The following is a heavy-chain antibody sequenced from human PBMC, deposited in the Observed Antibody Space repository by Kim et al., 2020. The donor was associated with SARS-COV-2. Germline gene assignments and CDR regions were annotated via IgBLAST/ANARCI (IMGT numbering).Heavy chain of an antibody. CDR1: GYTFTSYY. V-gene: IGHV1-46*01. CDR3: AREPPVAGAPETYYYGMDV. D-gene: IGHD6-19*01. J-gene: IGHJ6*02. CDR2: INPSGGST. Sequence: ASVKVSCKASGYTFTSYYMHWVRQAPGQGLEWMGIINPSGGSTSYAQKFQGRVTMTRDTSTSTVYMELSSLRSEDTAVYYCAREPPVAGAPETYYYGMDVWGQGTTVTVSS.